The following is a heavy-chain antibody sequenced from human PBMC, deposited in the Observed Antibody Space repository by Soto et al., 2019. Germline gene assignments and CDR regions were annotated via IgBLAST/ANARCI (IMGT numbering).Heavy chain of an antibody. J-gene: IGHJ4*02. D-gene: IGHD1-26*01. CDR3: AKKHSWKYPVPFDY. Sequence: VQLLESGGGLVQPGGSLRLSCAASGFTFSSYAMSWVRQAPGKGLEWVAAMRGNGAYTWYADSVKGRFTISRDNSKNTLDLQMNSLRAEDTAGYSCAKKHSWKYPVPFDYWGQGTLVTVSS. CDR1: GFTFSSYA. V-gene: IGHV3-23*01. CDR2: MRGNGAYT.